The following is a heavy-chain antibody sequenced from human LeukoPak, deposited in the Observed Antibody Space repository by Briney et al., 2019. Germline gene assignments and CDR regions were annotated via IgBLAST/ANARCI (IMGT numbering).Heavy chain of an antibody. J-gene: IGHJ4*02. CDR1: GGTFSSYT. CDR2: IIPIFGTA. CDR3: ATFREERYGSGYYFDC. D-gene: IGHD3-10*01. Sequence: SVKVSCKASGGTFSSYTISWVRQAPGQGLEWMGGIIPIFGTANYAQKFQGRVTITADKSTSTAYMELSSLRSEDTAVYYCATFREERYGSGYYFDCWGQGTLVTVSS. V-gene: IGHV1-69*06.